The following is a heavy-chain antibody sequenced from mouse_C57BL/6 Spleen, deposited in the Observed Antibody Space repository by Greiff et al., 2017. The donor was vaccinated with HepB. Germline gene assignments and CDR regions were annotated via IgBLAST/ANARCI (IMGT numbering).Heavy chain of an antibody. V-gene: IGHV5-9-1*02. Sequence: EVHLVESGEGLVKPGGSLKLSCAASGFTFSSYAMSWVRQTPEKRLEWVAYISSGGDYIYYADTVKGRFTISRDNARNTLYLQMSSLKSEDTAMYYGTRDRRGDYAGAYFDYWGQGTTLTVSS. CDR1: GFTFSSYA. CDR3: TRDRRGDYAGAYFDY. CDR2: ISSGGDYI. J-gene: IGHJ2*01. D-gene: IGHD2-4*01.